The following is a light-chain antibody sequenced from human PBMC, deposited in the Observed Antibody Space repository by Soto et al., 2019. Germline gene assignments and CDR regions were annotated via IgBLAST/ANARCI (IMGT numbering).Light chain of an antibody. CDR1: QSVSRSY. CDR2: SAS. CDR3: QQYDTSPLT. Sequence: EIVLTQSPGTLSLSPGERATLSCRASQSVSRSYLAWYQQKPGQGPRLLIYSASTRATGIPDRFSGSESGTDFTHTISRLEPEDFAVYYCQQYDTSPLTFGGGTKVEIK. V-gene: IGKV3-20*01. J-gene: IGKJ4*01.